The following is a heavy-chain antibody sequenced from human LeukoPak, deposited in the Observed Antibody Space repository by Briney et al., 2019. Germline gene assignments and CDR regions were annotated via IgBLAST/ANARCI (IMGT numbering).Heavy chain of an antibody. J-gene: IGHJ3*02. CDR2: IYHSGST. CDR1: GYSISSGYY. Sequence: SETLSLTCTVSGYSISSGYYWGWIRQPPGKGLEWIGSIYHSGSTYYNPSLKSRVTISVDTSKNQFSLKLNSVTAADTAVYYCARAVLSSGDYGAFDIWGHGTMVTVSS. V-gene: IGHV4-38-2*02. CDR3: ARAVLSSGDYGAFDI. D-gene: IGHD4-17*01.